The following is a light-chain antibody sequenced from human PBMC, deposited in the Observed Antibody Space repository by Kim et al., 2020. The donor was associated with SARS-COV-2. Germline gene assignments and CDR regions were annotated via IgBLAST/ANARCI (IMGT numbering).Light chain of an antibody. CDR2: QDT. V-gene: IGLV3-1*01. Sequence: SYELTQPPSVSVSPGQTATITCSGDDLDDKYFSWYQQKPGQSPVLVIYQDTKRPSGIPARFSGANSGNTATLTISGTQAIDEADYYCQAWDGIVVFGGGTQLTAL. CDR3: QAWDGIVV. J-gene: IGLJ2*01. CDR1: DLDDKY.